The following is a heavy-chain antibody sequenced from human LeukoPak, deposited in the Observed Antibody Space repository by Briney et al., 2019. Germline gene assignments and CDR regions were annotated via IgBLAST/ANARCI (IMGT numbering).Heavy chain of an antibody. CDR3: AKQWRGTGDAFDI. Sequence: PGGSLRLSCAASGFTFSSYTISWVRQAPGKGLEWVSSISGSGGSTYYADSVKGPFTISRDNSKNTLYLQINTLRAEDTAVYYCAKQWRGTGDAFDIWGQGTLVTVSS. CDR1: GFTFSSYT. V-gene: IGHV3-23*01. CDR2: ISGSGGST. J-gene: IGHJ3*02. D-gene: IGHD3/OR15-3a*01.